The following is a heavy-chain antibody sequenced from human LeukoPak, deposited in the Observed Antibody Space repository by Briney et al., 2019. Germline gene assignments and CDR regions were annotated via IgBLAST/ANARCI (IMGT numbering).Heavy chain of an antibody. J-gene: IGHJ6*02. Sequence: GGSLRLSCAASGFTFSNYWMSWVRQAPGKGLEWVAMIKQGGSEKYCVDSVKGRFTISRDNAKNSLYLQMNRLRGEDTAVYYCAKGSDGDYSNYYYGMDVWGQGTTVTVSS. CDR2: IKQGGSEK. CDR3: AKGSDGDYSNYYYGMDV. V-gene: IGHV3-7*05. CDR1: GFTFSNYW. D-gene: IGHD4-17*01.